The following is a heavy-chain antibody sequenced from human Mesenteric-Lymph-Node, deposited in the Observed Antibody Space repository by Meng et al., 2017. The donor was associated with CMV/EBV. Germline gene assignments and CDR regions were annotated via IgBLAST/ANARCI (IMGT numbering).Heavy chain of an antibody. Sequence: QITLKESGPTLVKPTQTLTLTCPFSWFSLSTSGVGVGWIRKPPGKALEWLALIYWDDDKRYSPSLKSRLTITKDTSKNQVVLTMTNMDPVDTATYYCAHSSGIAASGPFYFDYWGQGTLVTVSS. CDR2: IYWDDDK. D-gene: IGHD6-13*01. V-gene: IGHV2-5*02. CDR1: WFSLSTSGVG. CDR3: AHSSGIAASGPFYFDY. J-gene: IGHJ4*02.